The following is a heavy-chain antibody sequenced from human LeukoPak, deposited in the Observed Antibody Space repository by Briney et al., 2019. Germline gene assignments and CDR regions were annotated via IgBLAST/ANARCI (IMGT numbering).Heavy chain of an antibody. V-gene: IGHV3-74*01. CDR1: GFTFSDYW. CDR2: INGDGTDT. Sequence: PGGSLRLSCAASGFTFSDYWMHWVRQAPGKGLVWVSHINGDGTDTSYVDSVKGRFTISRDNAKNSVYLQMNSLRSGDTAFYHCARDRCSSTSCYNTPNWFDPWGQGALVTVSS. D-gene: IGHD2-2*02. CDR3: ARDRCSSTSCYNTPNWFDP. J-gene: IGHJ5*02.